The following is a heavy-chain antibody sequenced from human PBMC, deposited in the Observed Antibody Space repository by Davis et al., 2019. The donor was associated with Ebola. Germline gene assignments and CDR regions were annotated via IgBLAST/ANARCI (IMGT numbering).Heavy chain of an antibody. J-gene: IGHJ6*04. D-gene: IGHD2-2*01. V-gene: IGHV1-3*01. CDR3: ARNQRYCSSTSCSESLRYGMDV. CDR1: GYTFTSYA. CDR2: INAGNGNT. Sequence: ASVKVSCKASGYTFTSYAMHWVRQAPGQRLEWMGWINAGNGNTKYSQKFQGRVTITRDTSASTAYMELSSLRSEDTAVYYCARNQRYCSSTSCSESLRYGMDVWGKGTTVTVSS.